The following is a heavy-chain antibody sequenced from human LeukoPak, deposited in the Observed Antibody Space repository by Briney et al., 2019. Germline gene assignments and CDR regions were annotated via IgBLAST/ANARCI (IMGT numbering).Heavy chain of an antibody. D-gene: IGHD1-26*01. CDR3: ARGGGSGADY. CDR1: GGSVSNYY. J-gene: IGHJ4*02. Sequence: SETLSLTCTVSGGSVSNYYWSWIRQSPGKGLEWIGYIYYTETSYNPSLKSRVTISADTSKNQFSLKLSSVTAADTAVYYCARGGGSGADYWGQGTLVTVSS. CDR2: IYYTET. V-gene: IGHV4-59*02.